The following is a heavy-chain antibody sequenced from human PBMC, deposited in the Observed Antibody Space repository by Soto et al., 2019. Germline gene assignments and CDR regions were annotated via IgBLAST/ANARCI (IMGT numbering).Heavy chain of an antibody. CDR1: GFTFSSYA. CDR3: AKDRGDTTVTADY. Sequence: EVQLLESGGGLVQPGGSLRLSCAASGFTFSSYAMSWVRQAPGKWLEWVSAISGSGGSTYYADSVKGRFTISRDNSKNTLYLQMNSLRAEDTAVYYCAKDRGDTTVTADYWGQGTLVTVSS. V-gene: IGHV3-23*01. J-gene: IGHJ4*02. D-gene: IGHD4-17*01. CDR2: ISGSGGST.